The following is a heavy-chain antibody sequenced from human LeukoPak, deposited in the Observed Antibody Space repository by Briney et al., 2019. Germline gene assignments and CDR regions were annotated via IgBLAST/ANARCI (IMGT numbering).Heavy chain of an antibody. Sequence: ASVKVSCKASGYTFTSYYMHWVRQAPGQGLEWMGIINPSGGSTSYAQKFQGRVTMTRDTSTSTVYMELSSLRSEDTAVYYCARDSSGWPGQNTFDYWGQGTLVTVSS. J-gene: IGHJ4*02. CDR3: ARDSSGWPGQNTFDY. D-gene: IGHD6-19*01. V-gene: IGHV1-46*01. CDR2: INPSGGST. CDR1: GYTFTSYY.